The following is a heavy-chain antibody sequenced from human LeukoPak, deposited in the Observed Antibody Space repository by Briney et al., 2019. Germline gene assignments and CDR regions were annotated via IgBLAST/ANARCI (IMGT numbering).Heavy chain of an antibody. CDR2: INLSVGDT. V-gene: IGHV1-46*01. D-gene: IGHD1-26*01. CDR1: GYSITSYY. CDR3: ARVSSGSYLGPFDY. J-gene: IGHJ4*02. Sequence: ASVKVSCKASGYSITSYYMHWVLQAPGQGLEWMGLINLSVGDTTYTQKFQGRVTMTRDTSTSTVYMELSSLRSEDTAVYYCARVSSGSYLGPFDYWSQGTLVTVSS.